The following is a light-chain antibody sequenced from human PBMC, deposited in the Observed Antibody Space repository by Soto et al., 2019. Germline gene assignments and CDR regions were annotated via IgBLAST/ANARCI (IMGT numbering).Light chain of an antibody. CDR1: QSISSW. CDR3: KQYNSYST. Sequence: DIQMTQSPSTLSASVGDRVTITCRASQSISSWLAWYQQKPGKAPKLLIYKASSLESGVQSRFSGSGSGTESTLTIRSLQPDDFAAYYCKQYNSYSTFGQGTKVDIK. CDR2: KAS. V-gene: IGKV1-5*03. J-gene: IGKJ1*01.